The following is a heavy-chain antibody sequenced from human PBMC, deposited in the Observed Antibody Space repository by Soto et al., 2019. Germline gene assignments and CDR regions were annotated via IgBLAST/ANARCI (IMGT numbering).Heavy chain of an antibody. CDR2: IYYNGNI. J-gene: IGHJ4*02. Sequence: QVQLQESGPGLVKPLETLSLTCTVPGGSITSYYWSWVRQPPGKGLEWIGYIYYNGNINYNPSLTSRLTISLDTSKNQFSLRLSSVTAAETAVYYCATGRVYFGSEYWGQGTLVTVSS. CDR3: ATGRVYFGSEY. CDR1: GGSITSYY. D-gene: IGHD3-10*01. V-gene: IGHV4-59*01.